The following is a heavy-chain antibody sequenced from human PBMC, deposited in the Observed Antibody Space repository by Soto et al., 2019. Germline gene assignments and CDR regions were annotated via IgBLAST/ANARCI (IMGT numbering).Heavy chain of an antibody. D-gene: IGHD5-12*01. CDR3: ARARDGYNGYFDY. V-gene: IGHV4-59*01. J-gene: IGHJ4*02. CDR2: TYYSGST. CDR1: GGSISSYY. Sequence: KPSETLSLTCTVSGGSISSYYWSWIRQPPGKGLEWIGYTYYSGSTNYNPSLKSRVTISVDTSKNQFSLKLSSVTAADTAVYYCARARDGYNGYFDYWGQGTLVTVSS.